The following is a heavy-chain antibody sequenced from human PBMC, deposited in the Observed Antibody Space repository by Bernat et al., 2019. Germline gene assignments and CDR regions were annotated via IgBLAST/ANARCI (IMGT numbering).Heavy chain of an antibody. J-gene: IGHJ6*02. Sequence: QVQLVESGGGVVQPGRSLRLSCAASGFTFSSYAMHWVRQAPGKGLEWVAVISYDGSNKYYADAVKGRFTISRDNSKNTLYLQMNSLRAEDTAVYYCAREIVVVVAATYYCYGMDVWGQGTTVTVSS. V-gene: IGHV3-30-3*01. CDR3: AREIVVVVAATYYCYGMDV. D-gene: IGHD2-15*01. CDR1: GFTFSSYA. CDR2: ISYDGSNK.